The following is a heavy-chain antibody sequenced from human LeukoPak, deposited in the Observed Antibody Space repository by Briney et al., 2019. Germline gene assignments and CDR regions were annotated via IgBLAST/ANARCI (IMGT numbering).Heavy chain of an antibody. CDR1: GYSIRNGYN. D-gene: IGHD6-13*01. J-gene: IGHJ4*02. CDR2: IYQSGST. CDR3: ARIGAAGTRYYFDY. V-gene: IGHV4-38-2*02. Sequence: PSETLSLTCTVSGYSIRNGYNWGWIRLSPGKGLEWLGSIYQSGSTYDNPSLKSRVTLSIDTSKNQFSLELTSVTAADTAVYYCARIGAAGTRYYFDYWSQGTLVTVSS.